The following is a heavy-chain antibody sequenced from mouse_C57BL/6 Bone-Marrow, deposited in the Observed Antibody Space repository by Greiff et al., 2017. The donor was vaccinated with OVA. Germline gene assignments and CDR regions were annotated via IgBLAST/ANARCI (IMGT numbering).Heavy chain of an antibody. V-gene: IGHV3-6*01. Sequence: EVKLMESGPGLVKPSQSLSLTCSVTGYSITSGYYWNWIRQFPGNKLEWMGYISYDGSNNYNPSLKNRISITRDTSKNQFFLKLNSVTTEDTATYYCARGAGKGYFDVWGTGTTVTVSS. CDR2: ISYDGSN. CDR3: ARGAGKGYFDV. CDR1: GYSITSGYY. J-gene: IGHJ1*03. D-gene: IGHD1-3*01.